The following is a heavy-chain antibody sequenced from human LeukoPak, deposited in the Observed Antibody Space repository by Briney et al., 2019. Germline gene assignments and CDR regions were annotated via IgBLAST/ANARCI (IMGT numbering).Heavy chain of an antibody. V-gene: IGHV3-7*03. CDR3: AKGGRYGGDPKEYYFDY. Sequence: GGSLRLSCEASGFSLSGYWMSWVRQTPGKGLEWVANIKQDGSEIWYVDSVKGRFAISRDNAKNSLYLQMNSLRAEDTALYYCAKGGRYGGDPKEYYFDYWGQGTLVTVSS. D-gene: IGHD4-23*01. CDR2: IKQDGSEI. CDR1: GFSLSGYW. J-gene: IGHJ4*02.